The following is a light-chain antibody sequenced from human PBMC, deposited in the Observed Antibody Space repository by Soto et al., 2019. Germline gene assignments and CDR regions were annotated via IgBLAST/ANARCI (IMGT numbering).Light chain of an antibody. CDR3: QQYGSSPQT. CDR1: QSVSSSY. Sequence: EIVLTQSPGTLSLSPGEGATLSCRAIQSVSSSYLAWYQQKPGQAPRLLIYGASTRATGTPDRFSGSGSGTDFTLTISRLEPEDFAVYYCQQYGSSPQTFGQGTKVDIK. CDR2: GAS. J-gene: IGKJ1*01. V-gene: IGKV3-20*01.